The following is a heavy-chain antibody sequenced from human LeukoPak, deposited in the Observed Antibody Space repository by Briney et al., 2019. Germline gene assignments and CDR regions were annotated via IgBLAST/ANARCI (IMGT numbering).Heavy chain of an antibody. CDR2: IYYSGST. Sequence: SETLSLTCTVSGGSINSHYWSWIRQPPGKGLEWIGYIYYSGSTNYNPSLKSRVTISVDTSKNQFSLKLSSVTAADTAVYYCARAKPTTTTVTRLYYFDYWGQGTLVTVSS. V-gene: IGHV4-59*11. D-gene: IGHD4-17*01. CDR1: GGSINSHY. J-gene: IGHJ4*02. CDR3: ARAKPTTTTVTRLYYFDY.